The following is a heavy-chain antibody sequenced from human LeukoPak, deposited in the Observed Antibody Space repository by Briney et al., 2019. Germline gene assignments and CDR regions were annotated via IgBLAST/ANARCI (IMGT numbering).Heavy chain of an antibody. CDR3: ARDLGYSSSWYLGPPGPFDY. CDR2: IYSSGST. V-gene: IGHV4-61*09. CDR1: GDSMNSGSYF. Sequence: SQTLSLTCTVSGDSMNSGSYFWNWIRQPAGKGLEFIGHIYSSGSTHYNPSLKSRVTISVDTSKNQISLKLSSMTAADTAVYYCARDLGYSSSWYLGPPGPFDYWGQGTLVTVSS. J-gene: IGHJ4*02. D-gene: IGHD6-13*01.